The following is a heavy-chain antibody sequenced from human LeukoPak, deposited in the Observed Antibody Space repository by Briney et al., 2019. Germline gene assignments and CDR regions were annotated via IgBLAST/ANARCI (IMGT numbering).Heavy chain of an antibody. CDR1: GYTFTSYD. CDR3: ARGLGVNGGKPPI. J-gene: IGHJ3*02. V-gene: IGHV1-8*03. Sequence: VKVSCKASGYTFTSYDINWVRQATGQGLEWMGWMNPNSGNTGYAQKFQGRVTITRNTSISTAYMELSSLRSEDTAVYYCARGLGVNGGKPPIWGQGTMVTVSS. D-gene: IGHD4-23*01. CDR2: MNPNSGNT.